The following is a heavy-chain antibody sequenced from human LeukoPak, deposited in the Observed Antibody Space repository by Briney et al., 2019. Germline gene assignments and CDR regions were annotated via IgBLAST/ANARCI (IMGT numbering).Heavy chain of an antibody. V-gene: IGHV1-18*01. CDR3: ARGLGVVTAQSEQPKPRYFDL. D-gene: IGHD2-21*02. J-gene: IGHJ2*01. Sequence: ASVKVSCKASGYTFISYGISWVRQAPGQGLEWMGWISGYNGNTNFAQNLQGRVTMTTDTSTSTAYMELRSLRSDDTAVYYCARGLGVVTAQSEQPKPRYFDLWGRGTQVTVSS. CDR2: ISGYNGNT. CDR1: GYTFISYG.